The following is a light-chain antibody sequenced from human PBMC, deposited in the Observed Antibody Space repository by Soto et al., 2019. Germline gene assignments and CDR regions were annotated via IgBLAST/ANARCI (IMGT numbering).Light chain of an antibody. Sequence: VLMHSRVTLSLSPEERATPSCRASQSVSRTYLAWYQQKPVQAPRLLIYATSSRATGIPDRFSGSGSGTDFTLTISRLEPEDFAVYYCQQYGRSGTFGQGTKVDIK. J-gene: IGKJ1*01. CDR3: QQYGRSGT. CDR2: ATS. CDR1: QSVSRTY. V-gene: IGKV3-20*01.